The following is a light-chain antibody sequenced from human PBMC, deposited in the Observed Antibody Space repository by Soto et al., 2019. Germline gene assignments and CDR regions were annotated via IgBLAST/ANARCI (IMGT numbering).Light chain of an antibody. CDR3: GTWDTCLSAEG. V-gene: IGLV1-51*01. J-gene: IGLJ3*02. CDR2: DND. Sequence: QSVLTQPPSVSAAPGQTVTISCSGSSANIGSRYVSWYQQFPGSAPKLLIYDNDKRPSGTPDRFSGSKSGASATLGVTGLQTGYEAYYYCGTWDTCLSAEGFGGVTTLTVL. CDR1: SANIGSRY.